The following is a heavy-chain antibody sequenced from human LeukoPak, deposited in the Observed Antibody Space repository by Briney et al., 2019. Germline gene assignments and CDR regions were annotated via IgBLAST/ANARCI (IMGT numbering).Heavy chain of an antibody. CDR1: GFTFSSYA. D-gene: IGHD2/OR15-2a*01. V-gene: IGHV3-23*01. CDR2: IGASGGST. Sequence: GGSLRLSCAASGFTFSSYAMSWVRQAPGKGLEWVSTIGASGGSTYYADSVRGRFSISRDNSKNTLYLQMNSLRDEDTAVYYCAKGGGSTWLDNWGQGNLVTVSS. CDR3: AKGGGSTWLDN. J-gene: IGHJ4*02.